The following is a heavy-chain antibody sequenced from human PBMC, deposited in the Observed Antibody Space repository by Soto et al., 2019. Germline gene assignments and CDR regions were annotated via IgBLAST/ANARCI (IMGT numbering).Heavy chain of an antibody. Sequence: PGGFLRLSSAASGFTFSRYSMNWVRQSPGKGLEWVSSITSSSSYIYYADSVKGRFTISRDNAKNSLYLQMNSLRAEDTAVYYCARDPFHCSSTSCYDSYYFDYWGQGTLVTVSS. V-gene: IGHV3-21*01. CDR2: ITSSSSYI. J-gene: IGHJ4*02. CDR1: GFTFSRYS. D-gene: IGHD2-2*01. CDR3: ARDPFHCSSTSCYDSYYFDY.